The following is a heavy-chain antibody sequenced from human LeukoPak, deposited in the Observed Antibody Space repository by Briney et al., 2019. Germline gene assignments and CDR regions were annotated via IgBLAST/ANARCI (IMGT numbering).Heavy chain of an antibody. CDR1: GGSISSHY. J-gene: IGHJ5*02. Sequence: ASETLSLTCTVSGGSISSHYWSWIRQPPGKGLEWIGYIYYSGSTNYNPSLKNRVTISVDTSKNQFSLKLSSVTAADTAVYYCARDLEMEGWFDPWGQGTLVTVSS. CDR2: IYYSGST. D-gene: IGHD5-24*01. CDR3: ARDLEMEGWFDP. V-gene: IGHV4-59*11.